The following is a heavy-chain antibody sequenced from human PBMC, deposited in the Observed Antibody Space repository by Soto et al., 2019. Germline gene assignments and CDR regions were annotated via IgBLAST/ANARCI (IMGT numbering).Heavy chain of an antibody. V-gene: IGHV4-39*01. J-gene: IGHJ4*02. CDR2: IYYTGST. D-gene: IGHD2-15*01. CDR1: GGSISSPNYY. Sequence: SETLSLTCTVSGGSISSPNYYWGWIRQPPGKGLEWIATIYYTGSTYYNPSLNSRGTISVDTSNNQFSLKLTSVTAADTAVCYCARRGRYCSGGTCHSSVYLGFEYWGQGPLVTVSS. CDR3: ARRGRYCSGGTCHSSVYLGFEY.